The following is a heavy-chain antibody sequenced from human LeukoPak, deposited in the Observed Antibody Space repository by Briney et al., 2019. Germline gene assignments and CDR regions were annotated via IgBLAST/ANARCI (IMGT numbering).Heavy chain of an antibody. CDR3: AKDMFSSGYYYTHQAFDY. V-gene: IGHV3-7*01. CDR1: GFTFSSYW. Sequence: GGSLRLSCAASGFTFSSYWMSWVRQAPGKGLEWVANIKQDGSEKYYVDSVKGRFTISRDNAKNSLYLQMNSLRAEDTAVYYCAKDMFSSGYYYTHQAFDYWGQGTLVTVSS. CDR2: IKQDGSEK. D-gene: IGHD3-9*01. J-gene: IGHJ4*02.